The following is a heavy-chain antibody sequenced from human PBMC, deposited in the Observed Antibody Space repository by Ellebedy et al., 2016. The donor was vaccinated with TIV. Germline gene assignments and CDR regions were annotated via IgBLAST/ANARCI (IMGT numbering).Heavy chain of an antibody. Sequence: GESLKISCVASGFTFSAHAMHWVRQAPGKGLEWVSVISADGGDTSYADAVKGRFIISRENSRSTLILQMNSLRAEDTAVYYCAGGISVAGTSLGFWGQGTLVTVSS. D-gene: IGHD6-19*01. V-gene: IGHV3-23*01. CDR1: GFTFSAHA. CDR3: AGGISVAGTSLGF. J-gene: IGHJ4*02. CDR2: ISADGGDT.